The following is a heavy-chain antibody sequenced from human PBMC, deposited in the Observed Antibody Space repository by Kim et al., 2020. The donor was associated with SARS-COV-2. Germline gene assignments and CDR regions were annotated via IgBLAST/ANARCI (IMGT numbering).Heavy chain of an antibody. CDR2: INHSGST. J-gene: IGHJ6*02. V-gene: IGHV4-34*01. CDR1: GGSFSGYY. D-gene: IGHD2-15*01. Sequence: SETLSLTCAVYGGSFSGYYWSWIRQPPGKGLEWIGEINHSGSTNYNPSLKSRVTISVDTSKNQFSLKLSSVTAADTAVYYCARENINCSGGSCYHPYYYGMDVWGQGTTVTVSS. CDR3: ARENINCSGGSCYHPYYYGMDV.